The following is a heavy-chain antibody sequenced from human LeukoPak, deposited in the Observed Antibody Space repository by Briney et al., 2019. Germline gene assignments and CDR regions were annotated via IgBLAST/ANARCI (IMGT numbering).Heavy chain of an antibody. J-gene: IGHJ5*02. CDR3: ATRRITIFGVRINNWFDP. V-gene: IGHV1-24*01. Sequence: ASVKVSCTVSGYTLTELSMHWVRQAPGKGLEWMGGFDPEDGETIYAQKFQGRVTMTEDTSTDTAYMELSSLRSEDTAVYYCATRRITIFGVRINNWFDPWGQGTLVTVSS. CDR2: FDPEDGET. CDR1: GYTLTELS. D-gene: IGHD3-3*01.